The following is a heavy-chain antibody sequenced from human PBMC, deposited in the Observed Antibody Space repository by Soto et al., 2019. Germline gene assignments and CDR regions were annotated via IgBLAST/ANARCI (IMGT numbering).Heavy chain of an antibody. CDR3: ARGIAAAGTQTVFDY. V-gene: IGHV4-34*01. D-gene: IGHD6-13*01. CDR1: GGSFSGYY. Sequence: LSLPCAVYGGSFSGYYWSWIRQPPGKGLEWIGEINHSGSTNYNPSLKSRVTISVDTSKNQFSLKLSSVTAADTAVYYCARGIAAAGTQTVFDYWGQGTLVTVSS. CDR2: INHSGST. J-gene: IGHJ4*02.